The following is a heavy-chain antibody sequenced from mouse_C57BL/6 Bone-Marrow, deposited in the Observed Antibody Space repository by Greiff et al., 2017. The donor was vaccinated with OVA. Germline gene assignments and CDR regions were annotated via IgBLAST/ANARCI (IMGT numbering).Heavy chain of an antibody. CDR3: TSYGNFDY. Sequence: EVMLVESGAELVRPGASVKLSCTASGFNIKDDYMHWVKQRPEQGLEWIGWIDPENGDTEYASKFQGKATITADTASNTAYLQLSSLTSEDTAVYYSTSYGNFDYWGQGTTLTVSS. D-gene: IGHD2-1*01. J-gene: IGHJ2*01. CDR1: GFNIKDDY. V-gene: IGHV14-4*01. CDR2: IDPENGDT.